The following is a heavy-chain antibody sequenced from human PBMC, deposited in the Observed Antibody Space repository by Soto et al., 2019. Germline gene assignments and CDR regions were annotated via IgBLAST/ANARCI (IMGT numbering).Heavy chain of an antibody. Sequence: HPGGSLRLSCAASGFTFSSYVMSWVRQAPGKGLEWVSAISGSGGSTYYADSVKGRFTISRDNSKNTLYLQMNKLRAEDTAVYFCARDPGGRAVGWEYYFDYWGQGILVTVSS. J-gene: IGHJ4*02. CDR3: ARDPGGRAVGWEYYFDY. CDR2: ISGSGGST. V-gene: IGHV3-23*01. D-gene: IGHD1-26*01. CDR1: GFTFSSYV.